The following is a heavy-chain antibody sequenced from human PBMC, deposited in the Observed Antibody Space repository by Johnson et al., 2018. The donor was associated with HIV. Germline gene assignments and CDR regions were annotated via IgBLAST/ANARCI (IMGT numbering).Heavy chain of an antibody. CDR2: MSSDGSNK. Sequence: QVQLVESGGGVVQPGGSLRLSCTASGFTLSDHAMHWVRQAPGKGLEWVAVMSSDGSNKYYADSVKGRFTISRDNSKNTLYLQMNSLRAEDTAVYYCAKEGRGGAFDIWGQGTMVTVSS. CDR1: GFTLSDHA. J-gene: IGHJ3*02. D-gene: IGHD2-15*01. CDR3: AKEGRGGAFDI. V-gene: IGHV3-30-3*02.